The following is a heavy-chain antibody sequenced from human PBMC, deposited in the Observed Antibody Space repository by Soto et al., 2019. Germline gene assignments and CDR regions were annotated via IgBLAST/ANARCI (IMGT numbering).Heavy chain of an antibody. V-gene: IGHV1-8*01. J-gene: IGHJ5*02. Sequence: ASVKVSCKASGYTFTSYDINWVRQATGQGLEWMGWMNPNSGNTGYAQKFQGRVTMTRNTSISTAYMELSSLRSEDTAVYYCAIERIAVAGGPHNWFDPWGQGTLVTVSS. CDR3: AIERIAVAGGPHNWFDP. CDR1: GYTFTSYD. CDR2: MNPNSGNT. D-gene: IGHD6-19*01.